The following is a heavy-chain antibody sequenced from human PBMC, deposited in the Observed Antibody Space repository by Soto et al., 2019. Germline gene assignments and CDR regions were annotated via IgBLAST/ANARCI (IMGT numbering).Heavy chain of an antibody. CDR1: GYTLTELS. D-gene: IGHD3-10*01. V-gene: IGHV1-24*01. CDR3: ATTAHYYYGSGAVIFDS. CDR2: FDPEDGET. Sequence: QVQLVQSGAEVKKPGASVKVSCKVSGYTLTELSMHWVRQAPGKGLEWMGGFDPEDGETIYAQKFQGRVTMTEDTSTDTAYMDLSSLRSEDTAVYYCATTAHYYYGSGAVIFDSWGQGTLVTVSS. J-gene: IGHJ4*02.